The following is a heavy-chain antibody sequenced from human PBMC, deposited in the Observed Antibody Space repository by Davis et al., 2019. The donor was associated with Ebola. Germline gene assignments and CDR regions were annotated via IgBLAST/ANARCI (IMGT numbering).Heavy chain of an antibody. CDR1: GFTFSSYS. Sequence: GGSLRLSCAASGFTFSSYSMNWVRQAPGKGLEWVSSISSSSYIYYADSVKGRFTISRDNAKNSLYLQMNSLRAEDTAVYYCARDRGSPLRTRGHDYWGQGTLVTVSS. CDR2: ISSSSYI. J-gene: IGHJ4*02. CDR3: ARDRGSPLRTRGHDY. V-gene: IGHV3-21*01. D-gene: IGHD3-16*01.